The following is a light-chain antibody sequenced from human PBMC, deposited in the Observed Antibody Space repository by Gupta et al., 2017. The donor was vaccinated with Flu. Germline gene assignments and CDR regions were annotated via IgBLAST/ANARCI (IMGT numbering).Light chain of an antibody. CDR3: KQGSNWPRS. V-gene: IGKV2-30*01. CDR2: KVS. J-gene: IGKJ2*04. CDR1: QVLVYTDVDPY. Sequence: DVVVTESPLSLAFTLGRQASISCRSRQVLVYTDVDPYLNGFRLGTGQSPMRLIYKVSCLASGVQDRFSGSGSGTDSLMKISRVEAEDVGVYYCKQGSNWPRSFGQGTKLEIK.